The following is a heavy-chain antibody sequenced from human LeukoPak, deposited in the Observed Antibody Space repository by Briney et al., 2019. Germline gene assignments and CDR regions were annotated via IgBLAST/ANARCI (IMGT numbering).Heavy chain of an antibody. Sequence: GGSLRLSCAASGFTFSNYAMHWVRHAPGKGLEWVSLISSGGTYEYYADSVKGRFTISRDNSKNTLYLQLNSLRAEDTAVYYCARDSTYYYDSGSSGPHYFDNWGQGTLVTVSS. CDR3: ARDSTYYYDSGSSGPHYFDN. CDR1: GFTFSNYA. CDR2: ISSGGTYE. D-gene: IGHD3-10*01. J-gene: IGHJ4*02. V-gene: IGHV3-30*01.